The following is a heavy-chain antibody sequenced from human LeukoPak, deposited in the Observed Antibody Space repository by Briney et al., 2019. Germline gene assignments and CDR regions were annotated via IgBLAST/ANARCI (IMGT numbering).Heavy chain of an antibody. V-gene: IGHV3-48*03. D-gene: IGHD2-21*02. CDR2: ISSSGSTI. Sequence: GGSLRLSCAASGFTFSSYEMNWVRQAPGKGLEWVSYISSSGSTIYYADSVKGRFTISRDNAKNSLYLQMNSLRAEDTSVYYCAREMLVTRAFDPWGQGTLVTVSS. J-gene: IGHJ5*02. CDR3: AREMLVTRAFDP. CDR1: GFTFSSYE.